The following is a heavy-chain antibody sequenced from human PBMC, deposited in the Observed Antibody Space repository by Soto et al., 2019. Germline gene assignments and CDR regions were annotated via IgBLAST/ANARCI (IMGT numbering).Heavy chain of an antibody. CDR1: GFTFDDYT. J-gene: IGHJ4*02. D-gene: IGHD5-18*01. V-gene: IGHV3-43*01. CDR3: AEAGAYNYGSYFDY. Sequence: GGSLRLSCAASGFTFDDYTMQWVRQAPGKGLEWVSLISWDGGITYYADSVKGRFTISRDNSKNSLYLQMNSLTTEDTALYYCAEAGAYNYGSYFDYWGQGTLVTVSS. CDR2: ISWDGGIT.